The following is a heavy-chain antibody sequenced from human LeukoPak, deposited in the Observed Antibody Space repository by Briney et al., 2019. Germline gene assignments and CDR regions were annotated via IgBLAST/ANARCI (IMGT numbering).Heavy chain of an antibody. CDR3: ARDFYCSRTSCYAPSFDY. J-gene: IGHJ4*02. V-gene: IGHV3-33*01. CDR1: GFNFSSYG. D-gene: IGHD2-2*01. CDR2: IGYDGTNE. Sequence: SGGSLRLSCAASGFNFSSYGMHCVRQAPGKGLEWVALIGYDGTNEYYADSVKCRFTISRDNSKNTLYLQMKSLRAQDTAVYYCARDFYCSRTSCYAPSFDYWGQGTLVTVSS.